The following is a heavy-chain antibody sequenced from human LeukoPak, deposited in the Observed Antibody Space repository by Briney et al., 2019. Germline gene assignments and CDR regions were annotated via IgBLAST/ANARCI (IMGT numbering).Heavy chain of an antibody. D-gene: IGHD6-13*01. CDR3: ARRLSSWYAFDY. Sequence: SETLSLTCTVSGGSITYYHWSWIRQPPGKGLEWIGYIYYSGSINYNPSLKSRVTISVDTPKNQFSLKLSSVTAADTAVYYCARRLSSWYAFDYWGQGTLVTVSS. CDR2: IYYSGSI. CDR1: GGSITYYH. V-gene: IGHV4-59*08. J-gene: IGHJ4*02.